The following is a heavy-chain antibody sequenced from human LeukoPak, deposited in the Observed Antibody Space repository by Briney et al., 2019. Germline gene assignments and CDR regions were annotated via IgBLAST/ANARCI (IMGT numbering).Heavy chain of an antibody. V-gene: IGHV4-61*02. CDR1: GASISSGNDY. Sequence: RSETLSLTCTVSGASISSGNDYWSWIRQPAGKGLEWIGRIYTSGSTNYNPSLKSRVTMSVDTSKNQFSLKLSSVTAADTAVYYCASAAYYGSGSLYFDSWGQGTLVTVSS. CDR2: IYTSGST. D-gene: IGHD3-10*01. J-gene: IGHJ4*02. CDR3: ASAAYYGSGSLYFDS.